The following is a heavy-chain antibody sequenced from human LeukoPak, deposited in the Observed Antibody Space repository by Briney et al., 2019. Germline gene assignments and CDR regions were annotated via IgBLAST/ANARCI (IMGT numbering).Heavy chain of an antibody. CDR1: GGTFSSYA. V-gene: IGHV1-69*04. CDR2: IIPILGIA. Sequence: SVKVSFKASGGTFSSYAISWVRQAPGQGLEWMGRIIPILGIANYAQKFQGRVTITADKSTSTAYMELSSLRSEDTAVYYCARDRGSGSYYKEPDYGMDVWGQGTTVTVSS. CDR3: ARDRGSGSYYKEPDYGMDV. D-gene: IGHD3-10*01. J-gene: IGHJ6*02.